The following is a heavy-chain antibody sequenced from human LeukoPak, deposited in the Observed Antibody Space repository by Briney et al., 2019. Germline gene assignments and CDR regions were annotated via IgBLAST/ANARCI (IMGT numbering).Heavy chain of an antibody. CDR3: ARRKSGYQTFDY. D-gene: IGHD3-3*01. V-gene: IGHV3-11*03. Sequence: GGSLRLSCAASGFTFRDYYTSWIRQAPGKGLEWVSYTSSSSSYTNYADSVKGRFTISRDNAKNSLYLQMNSLRAEDTAAYYCARRKSGYQTFDYWGQGTLVTVSS. J-gene: IGHJ4*02. CDR2: TSSSSSYT. CDR1: GFTFRDYY.